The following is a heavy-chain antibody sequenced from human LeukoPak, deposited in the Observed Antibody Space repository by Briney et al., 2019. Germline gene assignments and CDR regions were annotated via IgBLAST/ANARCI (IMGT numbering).Heavy chain of an antibody. Sequence: SETLSLTCAVYGGSFSGYYWSWIRQPPGKGLEWIGEINHSGSTNYNPSLKSRVTISVDTSKNQFSLKLSSVTAVDTAVYYCARKATTGPTKAAFDIWGQGTMVTVSS. J-gene: IGHJ3*02. D-gene: IGHD4-17*01. V-gene: IGHV4-34*01. CDR3: ARKATTGPTKAAFDI. CDR1: GGSFSGYY. CDR2: INHSGST.